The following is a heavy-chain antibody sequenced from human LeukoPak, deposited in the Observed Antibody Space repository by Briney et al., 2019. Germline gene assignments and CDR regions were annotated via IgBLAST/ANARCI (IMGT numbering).Heavy chain of an antibody. CDR2: IYSSGST. CDR3: ARDLLHRGYAFDI. V-gene: IGHV4-61*02. CDR1: GGSISSATFY. Sequence: SQTLSLTCTVSGGSISSATFYWSWIRQPAGKGLEWIGRIYSSGSTNYNPSLKSRVTISVDPSKNQFSLKLSSVTAADTAVYYCARDLLHRGYAFDIWGQGSMVTVSS. D-gene: IGHD5-12*01. J-gene: IGHJ3*02.